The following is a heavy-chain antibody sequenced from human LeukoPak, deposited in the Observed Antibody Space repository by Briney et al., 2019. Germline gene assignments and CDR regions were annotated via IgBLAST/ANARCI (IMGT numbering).Heavy chain of an antibody. Sequence: ASVKVSCKASGYTFTRHYMHWVRQAPGQGLEWMGVINPSGGSTGYAQKFQGRVTMTRDTSTSTVYMELSSLRSEDTAVYYCARRGIPQKIGVAGTQLDYWAQGTLVTVSS. D-gene: IGHD6-19*01. CDR1: GYTFTRHY. CDR3: ARRGIPQKIGVAGTQLDY. V-gene: IGHV1-46*01. J-gene: IGHJ4*02. CDR2: INPSGGST.